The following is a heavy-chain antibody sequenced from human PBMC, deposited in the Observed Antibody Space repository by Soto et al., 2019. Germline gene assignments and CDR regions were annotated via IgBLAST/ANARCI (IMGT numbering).Heavy chain of an antibody. Sequence: PVGSLRLSCAVSGFNVMSYWMSWVRQAPGKGLEWVASIKEGGSEIYYLHSVRGRFSISRDSAGNALHLTMNYLSAEDTGVYFCARDIGFDYVNWGQGTLVTVSS. J-gene: IGHJ4*02. D-gene: IGHD3-16*01. CDR3: ARDIGFDYVN. V-gene: IGHV3-7*01. CDR2: IKEGGSEI. CDR1: GFNVMSYW.